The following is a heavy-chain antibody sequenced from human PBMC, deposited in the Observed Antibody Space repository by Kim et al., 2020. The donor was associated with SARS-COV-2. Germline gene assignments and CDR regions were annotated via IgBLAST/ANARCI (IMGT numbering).Heavy chain of an antibody. CDR3: ARDGAQWFGEFVDYYYYYGMDV. Sequence: SVKVSCKASGGTFSSYAISWVRQAPGQGLEWMGGIIPIFGTANYAQKFQGRVTITADKSTSTAYMELSSLRSEDTAVYYCARDGAQWFGEFVDYYYYYGMDVWGQGTTVTVSS. V-gene: IGHV1-69*06. J-gene: IGHJ6*02. CDR1: GGTFSSYA. D-gene: IGHD3-10*01. CDR2: IIPIFGTA.